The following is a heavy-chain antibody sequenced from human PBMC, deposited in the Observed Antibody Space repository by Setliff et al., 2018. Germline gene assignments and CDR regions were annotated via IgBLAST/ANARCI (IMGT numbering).Heavy chain of an antibody. Sequence: ETLSLTCTVSGGSISSSSYYWGWIRQPPGKGLEWIGSIYYSGSTYYNPSLKSRVTISVDTSKNQFSLKLSSVTAADTAVYYCARLYSGWCNYWGLGTLVTVSS. V-gene: IGHV4-39*01. CDR1: GGSISSSSYY. D-gene: IGHD6-19*01. CDR2: IYYSGST. CDR3: ARLYSGWCNY. J-gene: IGHJ4*02.